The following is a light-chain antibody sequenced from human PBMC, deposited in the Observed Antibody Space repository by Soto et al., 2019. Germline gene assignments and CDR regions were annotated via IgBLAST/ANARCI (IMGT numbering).Light chain of an antibody. V-gene: IGKV3-20*01. Sequence: ETVLTQSPGTLSLSPGERATLSCRASQSVSSNFLAWYHQKPGQAPRLLIYGASSTATGIPDRFSGSGSGTDFTLTISRLVPEDFAVYYCQQYGSSPVTFGQGTKVEIK. CDR1: QSVSSNF. CDR2: GAS. J-gene: IGKJ1*01. CDR3: QQYGSSPVT.